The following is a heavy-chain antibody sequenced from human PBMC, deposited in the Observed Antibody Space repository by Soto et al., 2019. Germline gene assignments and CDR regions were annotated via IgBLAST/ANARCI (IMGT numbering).Heavy chain of an antibody. CDR3: ARGRASGSYYLLDY. V-gene: IGHV1-8*01. CDR1: GNTFTSYD. CDR2: INPNSGNI. J-gene: IGHJ4*02. Sequence: ASVKVSCKASGNTFTSYDINWVRQTTGHGLEWMGWINPNSGNIGYAQKFQGRVTMTRDTAIRTAYMEVSRLRSDDTAVYYCARGRASGSYYLLDYWGQGTLVTVSS. D-gene: IGHD3-10*01.